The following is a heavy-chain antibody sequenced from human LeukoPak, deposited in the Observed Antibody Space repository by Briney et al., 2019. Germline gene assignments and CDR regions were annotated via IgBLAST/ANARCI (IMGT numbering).Heavy chain of an antibody. CDR1: GGSISSTTYH. Sequence: PSETLSLTCTVSGGSISSTTYHWAWIRQPPGRGLEWIGSVSYTGNTYYNPSLQSRVTLSVDTSKNHFSLKLTSVTAADTAVYYCARPGGDYYYFDSWGQGTLVTVSS. J-gene: IGHJ4*02. D-gene: IGHD4-17*01. V-gene: IGHV4-39*02. CDR2: VSYTGNT. CDR3: ARPGGDYYYFDS.